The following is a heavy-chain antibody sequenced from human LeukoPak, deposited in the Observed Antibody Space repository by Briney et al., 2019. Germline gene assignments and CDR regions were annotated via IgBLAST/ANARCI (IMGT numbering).Heavy chain of an antibody. D-gene: IGHD4-17*01. CDR2: INPNSGGT. V-gene: IGHV1-2*02. Sequence: GASVKVSCKASGYTFTDHYMHWVRQAPGQGPEWMGWINPNSGGTNYAQKFQGRVTMTRDTSISTAYMELSRLRSDDTAVYYCARETYMTTVYWFDPWSQGTLVTVSS. CDR3: ARETYMTTVYWFDP. J-gene: IGHJ5*02. CDR1: GYTFTDHY.